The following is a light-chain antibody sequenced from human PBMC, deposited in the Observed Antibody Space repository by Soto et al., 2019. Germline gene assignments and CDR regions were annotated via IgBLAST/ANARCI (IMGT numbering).Light chain of an antibody. V-gene: IGKV3-11*01. CDR1: QSVSSY. Sequence: EIVLTQSPSTLCLSPVERATLSCRASQSVSSYLAWYQQKPGQAPRLLIYDASNRATGIPARFSGSGSGTDFTLTISSLEPEDFAVYYCQQRSNWPTFGQGTKVDIK. CDR2: DAS. CDR3: QQRSNWPT. J-gene: IGKJ1*01.